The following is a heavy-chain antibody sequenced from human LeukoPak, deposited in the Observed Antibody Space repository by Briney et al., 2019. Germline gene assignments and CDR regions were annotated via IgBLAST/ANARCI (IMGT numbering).Heavy chain of an antibody. Sequence: GASVKVSCKASGYTFTGYYIHWVRQAPGQGLEWMGWINPNSGGTNYAQKFQGRVTMTRDTSISTAYMELSRLRPDDTAVYYCARDPTRGYSYGPSAPYYYGMDVWGQGTTVTVSS. CDR1: GYTFTGYY. J-gene: IGHJ6*02. D-gene: IGHD5-18*01. V-gene: IGHV1-2*02. CDR3: ARDPTRGYSYGPSAPYYYGMDV. CDR2: INPNSGGT.